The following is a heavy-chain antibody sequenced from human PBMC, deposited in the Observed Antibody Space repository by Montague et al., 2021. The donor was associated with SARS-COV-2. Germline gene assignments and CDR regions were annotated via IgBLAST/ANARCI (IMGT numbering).Heavy chain of an antibody. CDR2: ITHSGST. D-gene: IGHD6-13*01. V-gene: IGHV4-34*01. Sequence: SETLSLTCAVYGGSFSGYYWRWISQHPGKGLEWIGEITHSGSTNYNPSLKSRVTISLDTSTNQFSLKLSSVTAADTAVYYCARGRYSSSWYGTKYYFDYWGQGTLVTVSS. CDR3: ARGRYSSSWYGTKYYFDY. J-gene: IGHJ4*02. CDR1: GGSFSGYY.